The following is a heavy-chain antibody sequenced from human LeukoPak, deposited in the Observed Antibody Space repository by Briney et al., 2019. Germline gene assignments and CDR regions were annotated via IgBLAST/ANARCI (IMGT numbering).Heavy chain of an antibody. CDR3: ARAWYYYDSSGYYQIDY. CDR2: INPNSGGT. Sequence: GAPVKVSCKASGYTFTGYYMHWVRQAPGQGLEWMGRINPNSGGTNYAQKFQGRVTMTRDTSISTAYMELSRLRSDDTAVYYCARAWYYYDSSGYYQIDYWGQGTLVTVSS. J-gene: IGHJ4*02. V-gene: IGHV1-2*06. CDR1: GYTFTGYY. D-gene: IGHD3-22*01.